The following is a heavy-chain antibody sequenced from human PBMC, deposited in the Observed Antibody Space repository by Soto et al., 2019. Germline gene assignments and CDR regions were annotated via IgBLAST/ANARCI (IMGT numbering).Heavy chain of an antibody. Sequence: GGSLRLSCAASGFTVSSNYMSWVRQAPGKGLEWVSVIYSGGSTYYADSVKGRFTISRDNSKNTLYLQMNSLRAEDTAVYYCARDNGQLWAPYYYYYYMDVWGKGTTVTVSS. D-gene: IGHD5-18*01. CDR1: GFTVSSNY. J-gene: IGHJ6*03. CDR2: IYSGGST. V-gene: IGHV3-66*01. CDR3: ARDNGQLWAPYYYYYYMDV.